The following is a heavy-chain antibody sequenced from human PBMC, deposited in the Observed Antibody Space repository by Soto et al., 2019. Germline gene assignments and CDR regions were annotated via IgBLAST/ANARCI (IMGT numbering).Heavy chain of an antibody. V-gene: IGHV4-4*02. D-gene: IGHD2-2*01. CDR2: IYHSGST. CDR3: ATPTSIVVVTAAVQTSGVYNWFDP. CDR1: GGSISSSNW. Sequence: PSETLSLTCAVSGGSISSSNWWSWVRQPPGKGLEWIGEIYHSGSTNYNPSLKSRVTISVDKSKNQFSLKLSSVTAADTAVYYCATPTSIVVVTAAVQTSGVYNWFDPWGQGTLVTVSS. J-gene: IGHJ5*02.